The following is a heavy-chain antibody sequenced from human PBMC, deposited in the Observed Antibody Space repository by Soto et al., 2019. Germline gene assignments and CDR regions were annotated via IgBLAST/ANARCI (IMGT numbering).Heavy chain of an antibody. CDR2: IWFDGDNK. V-gene: IGHV3-33*01. CDR3: AREHSSTWYNGMDV. CDR1: GFTFSDYG. Sequence: QVQLVESGGGVVQPGRALRLSCVASGFTFSDYGMHWVRQAPGKGLEWVAAIWFDGDNKFYADSVKGRFTISRDNPKNTLYLQMNSLSGDDTAVYYCAREHSSTWYNGMDVWGQGTTVTVSS. D-gene: IGHD6-19*01. J-gene: IGHJ6*02.